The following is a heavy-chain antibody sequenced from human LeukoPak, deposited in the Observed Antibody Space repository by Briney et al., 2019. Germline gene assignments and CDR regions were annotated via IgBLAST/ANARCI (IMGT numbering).Heavy chain of an antibody. D-gene: IGHD3-22*01. J-gene: IGHJ3*02. CDR2: IKHDGSEK. Sequence: PGGSLRLSCAISGFTSSTAWLTWVRQAPGKGLEWVANIKHDGSEKYYVDSVKGRFTISKDNAKRSLFLQMNSLRAEDTAVYFCARVRYDSSGKGAFDIWGQGTMVTVPS. CDR1: GFTSSTAW. CDR3: ARVRYDSSGKGAFDI. V-gene: IGHV3-7*01.